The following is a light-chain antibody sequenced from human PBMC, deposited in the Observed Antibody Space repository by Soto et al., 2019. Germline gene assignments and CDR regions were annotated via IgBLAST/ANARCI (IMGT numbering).Light chain of an antibody. J-gene: IGKJ1*01. CDR3: QKYNSAPWT. Sequence: DIQMTQSPSSLSASVGDRVTITCRASQGITNYVAWYQHRPGRVPKLLIYAASTLQSGVPSLFSGSGSGTDFTLTIGSLQPEDVATYYCQKYNSAPWTFGQGTTVEIK. V-gene: IGKV1-27*01. CDR1: QGITNY. CDR2: AAS.